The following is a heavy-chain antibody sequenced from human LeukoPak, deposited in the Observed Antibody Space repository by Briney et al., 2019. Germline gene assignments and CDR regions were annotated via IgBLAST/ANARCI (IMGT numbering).Heavy chain of an antibody. CDR2: INPNSGGT. CDR3: ARLKNLRYNWNGLGY. D-gene: IGHD1-1*01. Sequence: ASVKVSCKASGYTFTGYYMHWVRQAPGQGLEWMGWINPNSGGTNYAQKFQGRVTMTRDTSISTAYMELSRLRSDDTAVYYCARLKNLRYNWNGLGYWGQGTLVTVSS. J-gene: IGHJ4*02. CDR1: GYTFTGYY. V-gene: IGHV1-2*02.